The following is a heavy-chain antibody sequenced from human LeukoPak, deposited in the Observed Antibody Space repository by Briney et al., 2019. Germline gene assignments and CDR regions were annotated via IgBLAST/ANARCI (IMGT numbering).Heavy chain of an antibody. V-gene: IGHV1-69*05. CDR1: GGTFSSYA. D-gene: IGHD3-22*01. CDR2: IIPIFVTV. J-gene: IGHJ5*02. CDR3: ARDGRDSSGFYWRGGPNWFDP. Sequence: SVKVSCKASGGTFSSYAISWVRQAPGQGLEWMGRIIPIFVTVNYAQKFQGRVTITMDESRSTAYMGLSSLRSEDTAVYYCARDGRDSSGFYWRGGPNWFDPWGQGTLVTVSS.